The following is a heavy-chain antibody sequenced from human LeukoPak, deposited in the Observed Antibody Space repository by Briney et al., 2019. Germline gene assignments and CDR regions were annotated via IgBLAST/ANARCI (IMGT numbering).Heavy chain of an antibody. J-gene: IGHJ4*02. Sequence: ASVKVSCKVSGYTLTELSMHWVRQAPGKGLEWMGGFDAEDGETIYAQKFQGRVTMTEDTSTDTAYMELSSLRSEDTAVYYCAVASVATITNDFDYWGQGTLVTVSS. CDR2: FDAEDGET. V-gene: IGHV1-24*01. CDR1: GYTLTELS. CDR3: AVASVATITNDFDY. D-gene: IGHD5-12*01.